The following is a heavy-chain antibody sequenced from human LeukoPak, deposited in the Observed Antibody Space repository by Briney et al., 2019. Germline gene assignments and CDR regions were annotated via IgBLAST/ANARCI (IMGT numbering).Heavy chain of an antibody. CDR1: GGSISSYY. CDR2: IYYSGIT. Sequence: PSETLSLTCTVSGGSISSYYWSWIRQPPGRGLEWIGYIYYSGITNNNPSLKSRVTISIDTSKNQFSLKLSSVTAADTAVYYCARVLDYGDRIIDYWGQGTLVTVSS. CDR3: ARVLDYGDRIIDY. D-gene: IGHD4-17*01. J-gene: IGHJ4*02. V-gene: IGHV4-59*01.